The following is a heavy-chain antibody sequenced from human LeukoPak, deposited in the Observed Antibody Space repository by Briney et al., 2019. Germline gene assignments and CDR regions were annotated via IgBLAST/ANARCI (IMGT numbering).Heavy chain of an antibody. D-gene: IGHD6-19*01. J-gene: IGHJ4*02. Sequence: GGSLRLSCAASGFTFSSYAMSWVRQAPGKGLEWVAAISGSGGSTYYADSVKGRFTISRDNSKNTLYLQMKSLRAEDTAVYYCATSRPWLVRYFDYWGQGTLATVSS. CDR3: ATSRPWLVRYFDY. CDR1: GFTFSSYA. V-gene: IGHV3-23*01. CDR2: ISGSGGST.